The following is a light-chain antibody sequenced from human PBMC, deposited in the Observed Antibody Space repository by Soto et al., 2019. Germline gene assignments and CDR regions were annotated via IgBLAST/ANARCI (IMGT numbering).Light chain of an antibody. J-gene: IGKJ3*01. CDR1: QSVSSSY. V-gene: IGKV3-20*01. CDR3: QQYGSSPFT. CDR2: GAS. Sequence: EIVLTQSPGTLSLSPGERATLSCRASQSVSSSYLAWYQQKPGQAPRLLIYGASSRATGIPDRFSGSGSGTDFTLTISRLEPEDFAVYYCQQYGSSPFTFGPGPKVEMK.